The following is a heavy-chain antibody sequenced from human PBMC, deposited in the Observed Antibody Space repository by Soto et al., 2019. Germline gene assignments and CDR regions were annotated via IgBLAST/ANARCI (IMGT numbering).Heavy chain of an antibody. J-gene: IGHJ6*02. V-gene: IGHV3-15*07. D-gene: IGHD3-22*01. CDR2: IKSKTDGGTT. Sequence: GGSLRLSCAASGFTFSNAWMNWVRQAPGKGLEWVGRIKSKTDGGTTDYAAPVKGRFTISRDDSKNTLYLQMNSLKTEDTAVYYCTTESITMIVVVADVWGQGTTVTVSS. CDR1: GFTFSNAW. CDR3: TTESITMIVVVADV.